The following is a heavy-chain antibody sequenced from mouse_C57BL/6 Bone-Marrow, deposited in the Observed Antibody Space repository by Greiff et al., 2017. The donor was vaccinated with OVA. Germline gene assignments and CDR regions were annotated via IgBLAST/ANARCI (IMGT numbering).Heavy chain of an antibody. CDR2: IYPGGGYT. J-gene: IGHJ2*01. Sequence: QVQLKQSGAELVRPGTSVKMSCKASGYTFTNYWIGWAKQRPGHGLEWIGDIYPGGGYTNYNEKFKGKATLTADKSSSTAYMQFSSLTSEDSAIYYCARGYSPFFDYWGQGTTLTVSS. V-gene: IGHV1-63*01. CDR3: ARGYSPFFDY. D-gene: IGHD2-3*01. CDR1: GYTFTNYW.